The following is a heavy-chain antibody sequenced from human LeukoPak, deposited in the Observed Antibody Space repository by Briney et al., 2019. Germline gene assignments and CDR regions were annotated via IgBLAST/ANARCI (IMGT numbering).Heavy chain of an antibody. CDR3: ARLPRRNGGKYWFDP. V-gene: IGHV1-18*01. J-gene: IGHJ5*02. CDR1: GYTFTSYG. CDR2: ISAYNGKT. Sequence: ASVKVSCKASGYTFTSYGISWVRQAPGQGLEWMGWISAYNGKTNYAQKLQGRVTMTTDTSTSTAYMELRSLRSDDTAVYYRARLPRRNGGKYWFDPWGQGTLVTVSS. D-gene: IGHD4-23*01.